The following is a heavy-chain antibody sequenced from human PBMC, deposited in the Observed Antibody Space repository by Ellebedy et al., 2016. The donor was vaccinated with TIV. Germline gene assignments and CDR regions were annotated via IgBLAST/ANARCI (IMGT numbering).Heavy chain of an antibody. CDR2: IGPYEGNT. CDR1: GYTFTTYG. V-gene: IGHV1-18*04. J-gene: IGHJ1*01. Sequence: AASVKVSCKASGYTFTTYGITWVRQAPGQGPEWMGWIGPYEGNTKYAQKLQGRVTMTRDTSTSTAYMELRSLRSDDTAVYYCASDRDGSSSSDFQHWGPGTLVTVSS. D-gene: IGHD6-6*01. CDR3: ASDRDGSSSSDFQH.